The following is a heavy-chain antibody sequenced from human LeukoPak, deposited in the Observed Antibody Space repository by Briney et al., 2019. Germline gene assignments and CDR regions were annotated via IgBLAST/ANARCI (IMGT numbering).Heavy chain of an antibody. Sequence: SGTLSLTCTVSGGSISSYYWSWIRQPPGKGLEWIGYIYYSGSTNYNPSLKSRVTISVDTSKNQFSLKLSSVTAADTAVYYCAREREERLGYCSSTSCYWRYYFDYWGQGTLVTVSS. J-gene: IGHJ4*02. D-gene: IGHD2-2*01. CDR2: IYYSGST. CDR3: AREREERLGYCSSTSCYWRYYFDY. V-gene: IGHV4-59*01. CDR1: GGSISSYY.